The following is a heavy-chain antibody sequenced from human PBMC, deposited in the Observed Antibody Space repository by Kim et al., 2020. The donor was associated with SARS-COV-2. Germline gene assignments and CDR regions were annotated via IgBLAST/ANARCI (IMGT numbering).Heavy chain of an antibody. CDR1: GFTFSSYS. D-gene: IGHD6-19*01. Sequence: GGSLRLSCAASGFTFSSYSMNWVRQAPRKGLEWISSISSSGSYIYYADSMKGRFTISRDNARASLYLQMNSLRAEDTAVYYCARVLTSGWSYFDYWGQGTLVTVSS. V-gene: IGHV3-21*01. CDR2: ISSSGSYI. CDR3: ARVLTSGWSYFDY. J-gene: IGHJ4*02.